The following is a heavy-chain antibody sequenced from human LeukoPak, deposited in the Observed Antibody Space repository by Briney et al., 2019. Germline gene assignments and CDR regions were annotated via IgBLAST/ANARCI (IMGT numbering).Heavy chain of an antibody. J-gene: IGHJ4*02. V-gene: IGHV3-48*01. Sequence: DSVKGRFTISRDNAKNSLYLQMKGLRAEDTAVYYCASRLGAKGYWGQGTLVTVSS. CDR3: ASRLGAKGY. D-gene: IGHD1-26*01.